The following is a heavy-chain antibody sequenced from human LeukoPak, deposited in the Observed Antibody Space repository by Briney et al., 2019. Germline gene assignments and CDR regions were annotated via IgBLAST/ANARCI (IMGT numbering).Heavy chain of an antibody. J-gene: IGHJ5*02. CDR1: GYTFTGYY. Sequence: GASVKVSCKASGYTFTGYYMHWVRQAPGQGLEWMGWINPNSGGTNYAQKFQGRVTMTRDTSISTAYMELSRLRSDDTAVYYCARNLVYRYCSSTSCHNWFDPWGQGTLVTVSS. V-gene: IGHV1-2*02. CDR3: ARNLVYRYCSSTSCHNWFDP. D-gene: IGHD2-2*01. CDR2: INPNSGGT.